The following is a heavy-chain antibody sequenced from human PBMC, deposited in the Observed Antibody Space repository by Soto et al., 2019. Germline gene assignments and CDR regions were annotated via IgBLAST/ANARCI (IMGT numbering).Heavy chain of an antibody. V-gene: IGHV3-21*05. CDR3: ATDPLGGELSSDYYGMDV. Sequence: PGGSLRLSCAASGFTFSSYGMHWVRQAPGKGLEWVSYISSSSSYTNYADSVKGRFTISRDNAKNSLYLQMNSLRAEDTAVYYCATDPLGGELSSDYYGMDVWGQGTTVTVSS. CDR1: GFTFSSYG. D-gene: IGHD3-16*02. J-gene: IGHJ6*02. CDR2: ISSSSSYT.